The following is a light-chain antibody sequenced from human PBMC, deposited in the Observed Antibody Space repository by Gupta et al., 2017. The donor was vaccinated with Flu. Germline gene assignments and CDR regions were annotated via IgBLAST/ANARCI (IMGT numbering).Light chain of an antibody. Sequence: GDRVTITCRASQSISSYLNWYQQKPGNAPKLLIYAASSLQSGVTSRFSGSGSGTDFTLTISSLQPEDFATYYCQQSYSTLGTFGQGTKVEIK. CDR1: QSISSY. CDR2: AAS. J-gene: IGKJ1*01. CDR3: QQSYSTLGT. V-gene: IGKV1-39*01.